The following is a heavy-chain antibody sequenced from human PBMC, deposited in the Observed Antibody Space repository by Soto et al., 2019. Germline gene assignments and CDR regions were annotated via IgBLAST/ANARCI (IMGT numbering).Heavy chain of an antibody. Sequence: PGGSLRLSCAGSGFTPTTTPLSWVRQAPGKGLEWVTTISGTASRTYCVDSVKGRFFISRDNSKNTVTLQMNNLTVDDAAVYYYATSFRYFDNWGQGTRVTVS. CDR1: GFTPTTTP. J-gene: IGHJ4*02. CDR3: ATSFRYFDN. CDR2: ISGTASRT. V-gene: IGHV3-23*01. D-gene: IGHD3-9*01.